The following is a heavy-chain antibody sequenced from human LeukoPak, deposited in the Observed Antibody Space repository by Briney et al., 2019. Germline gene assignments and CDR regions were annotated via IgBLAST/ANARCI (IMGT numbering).Heavy chain of an antibody. CDR1: GFTFSSYV. CDR3: AKGSAAARPYYFDY. J-gene: IGHJ4*02. Sequence: GGSLRLSCAASGFTFSSYVMSWVRQAQGRGLEWVSAITGSGGSTYCADSVKGRFTISRDNSKNTLYLQVNSLRAEDTAVYYCAKGSAAARPYYFDYWGQGTLVTVSS. V-gene: IGHV3-23*01. D-gene: IGHD6-6*01. CDR2: ITGSGGST.